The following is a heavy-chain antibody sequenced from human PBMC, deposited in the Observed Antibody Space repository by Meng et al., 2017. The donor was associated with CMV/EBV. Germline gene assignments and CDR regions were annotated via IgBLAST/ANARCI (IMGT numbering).Heavy chain of an antibody. D-gene: IGHD5-24*01. CDR3: TTDEDGYNYYYYYGMDV. CDR2: IKSKTDGGTT. J-gene: IGHJ6*02. CDR1: GFTFSNAW. V-gene: IGHV3-15*01. Sequence: GESLKISCAASGFTFSNAWMSWVRQAPGKGLEWVGRIKSKTDGGTTDYAAPVKGRFTISRDDSKNTLYLQMNSLKTEDTAVYYCTTDEDGYNYYYYYGMDVWGQGTTVTVSS.